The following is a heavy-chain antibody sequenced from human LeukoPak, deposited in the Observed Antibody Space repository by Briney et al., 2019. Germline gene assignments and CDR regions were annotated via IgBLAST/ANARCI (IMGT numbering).Heavy chain of an antibody. CDR1: GGTFSSYA. D-gene: IGHD5-12*01. V-gene: IGHV1-69*06. CDR3: ATGDIVAWNDAFDI. Sequence: SVKVSCKASGGTFSSYAISWVRQAPGQGLEWMGGIIPIFGTANYAQKFQGRVTITADKSTSTAYMELSSLRSEDTAVYYCATGDIVAWNDAFDIWGQGTMVTVSS. CDR2: IIPIFGTA. J-gene: IGHJ3*02.